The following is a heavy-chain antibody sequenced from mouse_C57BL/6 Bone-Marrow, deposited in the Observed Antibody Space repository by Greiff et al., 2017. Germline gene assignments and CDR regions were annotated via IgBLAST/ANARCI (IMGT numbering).Heavy chain of an antibody. V-gene: IGHV1-72*01. D-gene: IGHD1-1*01. J-gene: IGHJ1*03. CDR3: ARSPFYYYGREGPYGWYFDV. CDR2: IDPNSGGT. CDR1: GFNIKDDY. Sequence: VQLQQSGAELVRPGASVKLSCTASGFNIKDDYMHWVKQRPGRGLEWIGRIDPNSGGTKYNEKFKSKATLTVDKPSSTAYMQLSSLTSEDSAVYYCARSPFYYYGREGPYGWYFDVWGTGTTVTVSS.